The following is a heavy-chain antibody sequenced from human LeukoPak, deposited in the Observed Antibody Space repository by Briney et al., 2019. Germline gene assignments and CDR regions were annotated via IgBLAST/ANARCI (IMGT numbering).Heavy chain of an antibody. Sequence: GGSLRLSCAASGFTFDDYAMHWVRHAPGKGLEWVSGISWNSGSIGYADSVKGRFTISRDNAKNSLYLQMNSLRAEDTALYYCAKDTGYLAVAGWVDYWGQGTLVTVSS. J-gene: IGHJ4*02. CDR3: AKDTGYLAVAGWVDY. CDR2: ISWNSGSI. D-gene: IGHD6-19*01. V-gene: IGHV3-9*01. CDR1: GFTFDDYA.